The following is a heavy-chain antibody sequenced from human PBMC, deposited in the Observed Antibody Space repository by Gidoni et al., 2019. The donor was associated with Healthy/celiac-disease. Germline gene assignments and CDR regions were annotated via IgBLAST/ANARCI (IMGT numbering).Heavy chain of an antibody. J-gene: IGHJ5*02. CDR1: GFSLSNARMG. V-gene: IGHV2-26*01. CDR2: IFSNDEK. D-gene: IGHD6-19*01. CDR3: ARILPGYSSGWRYNWFDP. Sequence: QVTLKESGPVLVKPTETLTLTCTVSGFSLSNARMGVSWIRQPPGKALEWLAHIFSNDEKSYSTSLKSRLTISKDTSKSQVVLTMTNMDPVDTATYYCARILPGYSSGWRYNWFDPWGQGTLVTVSS.